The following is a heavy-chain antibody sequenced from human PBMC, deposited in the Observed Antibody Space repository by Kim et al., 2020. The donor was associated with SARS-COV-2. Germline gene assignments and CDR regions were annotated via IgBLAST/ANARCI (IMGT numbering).Heavy chain of an antibody. V-gene: IGHV3-48*03. CDR1: GFTFSSYE. CDR3: AREGWELHRLRLGNYYYGMDV. J-gene: IGHJ6*02. D-gene: IGHD1-26*01. CDR2: ISSSGSTI. Sequence: GGSLRLSCAASGFTFSSYEMNWVRQAPGKGLEWVSYISSSGSTIYYADSVKGRFTISRDNAKNSLYLQMNSLRAEDTAGYYCAREGWELHRLRLGNYYYGMDVWGQGTTVTVSS.